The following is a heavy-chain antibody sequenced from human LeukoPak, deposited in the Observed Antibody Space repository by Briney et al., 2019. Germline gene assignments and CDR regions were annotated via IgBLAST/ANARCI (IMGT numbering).Heavy chain of an antibody. J-gene: IGHJ4*02. CDR2: IWYDGNEI. CDR1: GFTFRSSG. D-gene: IGHD1-1*01. V-gene: IGHV3-30*02. CDR3: AREQQGRRAAFDY. Sequence: QAGGSLRLSCAASGFTFRSSGMHWVRQTPGKGLEWVAFIWYDGNEIYYADSVKGRFTISRDNSRNTLYLQMNSLRTEDTAVYYCAREQQGRRAAFDYWGQGTPVTVSS.